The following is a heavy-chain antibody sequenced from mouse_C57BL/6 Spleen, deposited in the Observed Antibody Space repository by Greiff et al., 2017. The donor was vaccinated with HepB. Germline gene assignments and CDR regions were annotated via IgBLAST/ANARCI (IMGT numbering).Heavy chain of an antibody. D-gene: IGHD2-1*01. CDR3: ARRGKTRNKYYFDY. V-gene: IGHV1-26*01. CDR2: INPNNGGT. J-gene: IGHJ2*01. Sequence: EVQLQQSGPELVKPGASVKISCKASGYTFTDYYMNWVKQSHGKSLEWIGDINPNNGGTSYNQKFKGKATLTVDKSSSAAYMEHRSLTSEDSAVYYCARRGKTRNKYYFDYWGQGTTLTVSS. CDR1: GYTFTDYY.